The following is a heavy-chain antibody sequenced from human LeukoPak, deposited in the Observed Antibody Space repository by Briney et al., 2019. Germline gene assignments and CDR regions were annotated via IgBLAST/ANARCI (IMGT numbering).Heavy chain of an antibody. D-gene: IGHD1-26*01. V-gene: IGHV3-33*01. Sequence: GGSLRLSCAASGFTFSSCGVHWVRQAPGKGLEWVAVIWHDGSNKYYADSVKGRFTISRDNSKNTLYLQMNSLRAEDTAVYYCARDRVGATDYFDYWGQGTLVTVSS. CDR3: ARDRVGATDYFDY. CDR2: IWHDGSNK. J-gene: IGHJ4*02. CDR1: GFTFSSCG.